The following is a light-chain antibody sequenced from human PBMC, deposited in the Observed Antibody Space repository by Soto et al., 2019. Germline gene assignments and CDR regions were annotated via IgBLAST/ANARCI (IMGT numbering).Light chain of an antibody. CDR3: SSYTSSSTLGV. Sequence: SXSGSPGQSITISCTGTSSDVGGYNYVSWYQQHPGKATKLMIYDVSNRPSGVXNRXSGSKSGNTASLTISXLXXEDEANYYCSSYTSSSTLGVFGTGTKVTV. J-gene: IGLJ1*01. CDR2: DVS. V-gene: IGLV2-14*04. CDR1: SSDVGGYNY.